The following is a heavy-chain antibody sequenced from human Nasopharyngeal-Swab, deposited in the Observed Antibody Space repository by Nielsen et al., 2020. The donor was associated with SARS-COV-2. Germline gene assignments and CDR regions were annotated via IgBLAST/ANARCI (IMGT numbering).Heavy chain of an antibody. CDR2: IKSKTDGGTT. D-gene: IGHD3-3*01. V-gene: IGHV3-15*01. CDR1: GFTFSNAW. J-gene: IGHJ4*02. Sequence: GESLKISCAASGFTFSNAWMSWVRQAPGKGLEWVGRIKSKTDGGTTDYAAPVKGRFTISRDDSKNTLYLQMNSLRAEDTAVYYCVRDGESSDFWSGYDRFDYWGQGTLVTVSS. CDR3: VRDGESSDFWSGYDRFDY.